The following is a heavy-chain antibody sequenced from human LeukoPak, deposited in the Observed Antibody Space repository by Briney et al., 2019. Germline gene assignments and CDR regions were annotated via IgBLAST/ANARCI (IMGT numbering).Heavy chain of an antibody. CDR1: GGSISSSSSY. CDR3: AREGGSWHSPIKY. CDR2: IYYSGST. Sequence: SETLSLTCTVSGGSISSSSSYWGWIRQPPGKGLEWIGSIYYSGSTYYNPSLKSRVTISVDTSKNQFSLKLSSVTAADTAMYYCAREGGSWHSPIKYWGQGTLVTVSS. J-gene: IGHJ4*02. D-gene: IGHD6-13*01. V-gene: IGHV4-39*07.